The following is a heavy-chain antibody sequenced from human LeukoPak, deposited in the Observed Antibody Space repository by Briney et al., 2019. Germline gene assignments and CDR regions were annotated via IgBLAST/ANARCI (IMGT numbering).Heavy chain of an antibody. D-gene: IGHD3-3*01. CDR3: IRGGTGITIFGVTYNWFDP. Sequence: GRSLRLSCTTSGFTFGDYAMSWVRQAPGKGLEWVGFIRSKAYGATTEYAASVKGRFTLSRDDSKSIAYLQMHSLKTEDTAVYYCIRGGTGITIFGVTYNWFDPWGQGALVSVSS. CDR2: IRSKAYGATT. J-gene: IGHJ5*02. CDR1: GFTFGDYA. V-gene: IGHV3-49*04.